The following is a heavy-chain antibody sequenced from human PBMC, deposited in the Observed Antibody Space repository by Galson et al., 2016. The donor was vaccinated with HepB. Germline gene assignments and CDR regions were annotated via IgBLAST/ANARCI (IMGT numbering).Heavy chain of an antibody. J-gene: IGHJ4*02. V-gene: IGHV3-23*01. CDR2: ISGRGSNS. CDR3: SKASEVADLDY. CDR1: RFTFSSYV. Sequence: SLRLSCAASRFTFSSYVMNWVRQTPGKGLEWVSTISGRGSNSYYADSVKGRFTISRDNSKNTLYLQMNSLRAEDTAVYYCSKASEVADLDYWGQGTLVTVSS.